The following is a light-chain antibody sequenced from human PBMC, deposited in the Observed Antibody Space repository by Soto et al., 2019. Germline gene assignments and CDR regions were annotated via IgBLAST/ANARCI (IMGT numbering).Light chain of an antibody. J-gene: IGKJ1*01. V-gene: IGKV3-20*01. CDR3: HQYGSSRGT. CDR1: QSVSSSY. CDR2: GAS. Sequence: IVLTQSTGTLSLAPVERATLSCRASQSVSSSYVAWYQQKPGQAPMLLIYGASSRATGIPDRFSGSGSGTDFTLTISRLEPEDFAVYYCHQYGSSRGTFGQGTKVDIK.